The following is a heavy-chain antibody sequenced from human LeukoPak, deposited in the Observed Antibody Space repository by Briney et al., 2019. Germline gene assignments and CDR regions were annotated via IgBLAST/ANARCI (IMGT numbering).Heavy chain of an antibody. J-gene: IGHJ6*02. CDR3: ARDIPAAGTWYYYYGMDV. CDR1: GYTFTSYG. Sequence: EASVKVSCEASGYTFTSYGISWVRQAPGQGLEWMGWISAYNGNTNYAQKLQGRVTMTTDTSTSTAYMELRSLRSDDTAVYYCARDIPAAGTWYYYYGMDVWGQGTTVTVSS. V-gene: IGHV1-18*01. CDR2: ISAYNGNT. D-gene: IGHD6-13*01.